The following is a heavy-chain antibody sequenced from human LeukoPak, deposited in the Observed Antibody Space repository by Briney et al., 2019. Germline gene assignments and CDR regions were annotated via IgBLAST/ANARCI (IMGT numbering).Heavy chain of an antibody. D-gene: IGHD6-19*01. J-gene: IGHJ4*02. CDR1: GGSISSSSYY. Sequence: PSETLSLTCTVSGGSISSSSYYWGWIRQPPGKGLEWIGSIYYSGSTYYNPSLKSRVTISVDTSKNQFSLKLSSVTAADTAVYYCAGLYSSGRRESVWGQGTLVTVSS. V-gene: IGHV4-39*07. CDR2: IYYSGST. CDR3: AGLYSSGRRESV.